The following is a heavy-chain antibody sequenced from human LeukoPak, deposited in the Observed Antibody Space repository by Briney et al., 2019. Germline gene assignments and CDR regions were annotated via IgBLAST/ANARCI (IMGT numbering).Heavy chain of an antibody. CDR1: GGSISSSNW. V-gene: IGHV4-4*02. D-gene: IGHD3-10*01. CDR3: ARRRRLSMVRGIASYHHCMDV. J-gene: IGHJ6*03. Sequence: PSETLSLTCAVSGGSISSSNWWSWVRQPPGKGLEWIGEIYHSGSTNYNPSLKSRVTISVDKSKNQFSLKLSSVTAADTAVYYCARRRRLSMVRGIASYHHCMDVWGKGTTVTISS. CDR2: IYHSGST.